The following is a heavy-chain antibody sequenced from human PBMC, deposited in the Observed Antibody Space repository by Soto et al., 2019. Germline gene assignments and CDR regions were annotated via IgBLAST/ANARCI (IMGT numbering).Heavy chain of an antibody. V-gene: IGHV1-8*01. Sequence: GASVKVSCQASGDTFTTYDINWVRQATGHGLEWMGWINPNSGNIGYAQRFQGRVTMTRDTAIRTADMEVSSLRSDDTAVYYCARGRASGSYYLLDYWGQGTLVTVSS. CDR2: INPNSGNI. J-gene: IGHJ4*02. CDR3: ARGRASGSYYLLDY. D-gene: IGHD3-10*01. CDR1: GDTFTTYD.